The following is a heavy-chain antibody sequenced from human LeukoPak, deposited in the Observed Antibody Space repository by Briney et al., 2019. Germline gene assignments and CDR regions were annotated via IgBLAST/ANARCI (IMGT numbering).Heavy chain of an antibody. Sequence: GGSLRLSCAASGFTVSSNYMSWVRQAPGKGLEWVSVIYSGGSTYYADSVKGRFTISRDNSKNTLYLQMNSLRAEDTAVYYCASRAMLKTNYYDSSGYFPHAFDIWGQGTMVTVSS. V-gene: IGHV3-53*01. CDR1: GFTVSSNY. CDR2: IYSGGST. J-gene: IGHJ3*02. D-gene: IGHD3-22*01. CDR3: ASRAMLKTNYYDSSGYFPHAFDI.